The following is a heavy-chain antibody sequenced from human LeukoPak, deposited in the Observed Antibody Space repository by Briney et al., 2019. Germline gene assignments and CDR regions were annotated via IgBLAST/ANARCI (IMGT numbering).Heavy chain of an antibody. J-gene: IGHJ4*02. Sequence: ASVKVSCKVSGYTLTELSMHWVRQAPGKGLEWMGGFDPEDGETIYAQKLQGRVTMTTDTSTSTAYMELRSLRSDDTAVYYCARLVAPGTDYWGQGTLVTVSS. V-gene: IGHV1-24*01. CDR1: GYTLTELS. CDR2: FDPEDGET. D-gene: IGHD6-13*01. CDR3: ARLVAPGTDY.